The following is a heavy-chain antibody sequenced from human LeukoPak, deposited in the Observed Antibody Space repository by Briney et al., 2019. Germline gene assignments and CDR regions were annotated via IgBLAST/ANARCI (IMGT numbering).Heavy chain of an antibody. CDR3: ARGRISTVTNFQH. CDR1: GGSISSSSYY. V-gene: IGHV4-39*07. J-gene: IGHJ1*01. CDR2: IYYSGST. D-gene: IGHD4-17*01. Sequence: SETLSLTCTVSGGSISSSSYYWGWIRQPPGKGLEWIGSIYYSGSTNYNPSLKSRVTISVDTSKNQFSLKLSSVTAADTAVYYCARGRISTVTNFQHWGQGTLVTVSS.